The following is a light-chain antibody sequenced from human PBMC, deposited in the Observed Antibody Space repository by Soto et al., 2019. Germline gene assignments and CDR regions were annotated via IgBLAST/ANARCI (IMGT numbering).Light chain of an antibody. CDR2: GAS. J-gene: IGKJ4*01. CDR1: PSVTNF. CDR3: RQYGRARGLA. V-gene: IGKV3-20*01. Sequence: LTQSPATLSFSPLARATLSCRGSPSVTNFLAWYQEKPGRAPRLLIYGASSRATGIPDRFSGSGSGTDFTLTISRLEPEDFAVYYCRQYGRARGLAFGGGTKVDI.